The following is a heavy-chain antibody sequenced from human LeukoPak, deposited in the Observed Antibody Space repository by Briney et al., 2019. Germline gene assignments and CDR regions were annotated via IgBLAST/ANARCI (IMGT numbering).Heavy chain of an antibody. Sequence: PGGSLRLSCAASGFTFSDYYMSWIRQAPGKGLERVSYISSSGSTIYYADSVKGRFTISRDNAKNSLYLQMNSLRAEDTAVYYCARDLSGSRGQAFDIWGQGTMVTVSS. CDR2: ISSSGSTI. J-gene: IGHJ3*02. V-gene: IGHV3-11*04. CDR1: GFTFSDYY. D-gene: IGHD6-13*01. CDR3: ARDLSGSRGQAFDI.